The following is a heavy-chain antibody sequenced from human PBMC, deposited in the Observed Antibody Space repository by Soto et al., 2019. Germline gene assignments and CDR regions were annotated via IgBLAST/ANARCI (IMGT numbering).Heavy chain of an antibody. V-gene: IGHV4-31*03. Sequence: QVQLQESGPGLVKPSQTLSLTCTVSGGSISSGGYYWSWIRQHPGKGLEWIGYIYYSGSTYYNPSLKRRSTISVDTSKNQFSLKLSSVTAADTAVYYCARDQRRYSSSWNGYYYYGMDVWGQGTTVTVSS. J-gene: IGHJ6*02. CDR3: ARDQRRYSSSWNGYYYYGMDV. CDR1: GGSISSGGYY. CDR2: IYYSGST. D-gene: IGHD6-13*01.